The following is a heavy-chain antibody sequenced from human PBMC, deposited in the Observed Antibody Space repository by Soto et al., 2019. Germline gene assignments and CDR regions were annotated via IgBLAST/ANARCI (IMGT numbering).Heavy chain of an antibody. D-gene: IGHD4-17*01. V-gene: IGHV3-23*01. CDR3: AKDPTSALPQYYFDY. CDR1: GFTFSSYA. J-gene: IGHJ4*02. CDR2: ISGSGDST. Sequence: SGGSLRLSCAASGFTFSSYAMSWVRQAPGKGLEWVSAISGSGDSTYYPDSVKGRFTISRDSSKNTLYLQMNSLRAEDTAVYYCAKDPTSALPQYYFDYWGQGTLVTVSS.